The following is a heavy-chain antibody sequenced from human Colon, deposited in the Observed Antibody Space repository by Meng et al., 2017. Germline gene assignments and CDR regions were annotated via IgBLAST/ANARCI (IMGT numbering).Heavy chain of an antibody. D-gene: IGHD3-16*02. CDR1: GYSFTAYY. CDR2: LNTNGGAT. Sequence: QVRRVKSVAEVKKPGASLRVSCKASGYSFTAYYLHCLRQAPGQGLQRLAWLNTNGGATTSPQKFQGSVTLTRHTSINTAYMELRSLTCDDTAIYYCARVRPFDSARYSSGWFEPWAQGTLVTVSS. CDR3: ARVRPFDSARYSSGWFEP. V-gene: IGHV1-2*02. J-gene: IGHJ5*02.